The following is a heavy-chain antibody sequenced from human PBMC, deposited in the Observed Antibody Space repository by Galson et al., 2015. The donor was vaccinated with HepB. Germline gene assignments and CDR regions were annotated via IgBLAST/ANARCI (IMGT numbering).Heavy chain of an antibody. D-gene: IGHD6-6*01. CDR1: GFSLSTSGVG. Sequence: PALVKPTQTLTLTCTFSGFSLSTSGVGVGWIRQPPGKALEWLALIYWNDDKRYSPSLKSRLTITKDTSKNQVVLTMTNMDPVDAATYYCAHRGPYIAAFDYWGQGTLVTVSS. CDR3: AHRGPYIAAFDY. V-gene: IGHV2-5*01. CDR2: IYWNDDK. J-gene: IGHJ4*02.